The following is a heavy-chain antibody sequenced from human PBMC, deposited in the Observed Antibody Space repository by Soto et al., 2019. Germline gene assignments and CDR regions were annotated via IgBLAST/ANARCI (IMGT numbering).Heavy chain of an antibody. CDR3: ASGIQLWLRRINTGYSG. Sequence: QVQLVQSGAEVKKPESSVKVSCKAPGGTFSTYAISWVRQAPGQGLEWMGGIIPMFGTANYAQWFQDRVTTTAYESTNTVYIELSSLRSEDTAVYFCASGIQLWLRRINTGYSGWGQGTLVTVSS. V-gene: IGHV1-69*12. CDR1: GGTFSTYA. J-gene: IGHJ4*02. D-gene: IGHD5-18*01. CDR2: IIPMFGTA.